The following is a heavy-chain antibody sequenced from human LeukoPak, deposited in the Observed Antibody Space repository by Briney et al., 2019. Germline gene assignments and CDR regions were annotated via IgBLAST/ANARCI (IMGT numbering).Heavy chain of an antibody. CDR2: TYYRSKWYN. D-gene: IGHD2-2*01. CDR1: GDSVSSNSAA. J-gene: IGHJ5*02. Sequence: SQTLSLTCAISGDSVSSNSAAWNWIRQSPSRGLEWLGRTYYRSKWYNDYAVSVRGRVTVNPDTSKNQFSLHLNSVTPEDTAVYYCARRLTQYDCFDPWGQGILVTVSS. V-gene: IGHV6-1*01. CDR3: ARRLTQYDCFDP.